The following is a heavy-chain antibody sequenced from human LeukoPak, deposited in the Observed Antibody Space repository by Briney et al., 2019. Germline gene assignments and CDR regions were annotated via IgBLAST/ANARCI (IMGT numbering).Heavy chain of an antibody. V-gene: IGHV3-7*01. CDR1: GFTFGDYA. J-gene: IGHJ3*02. Sequence: GGSLRLSCTASGFTFGDYAMSWVRQAPGKGLEWVAHIKQDGSEKYYVDSVKGRFTISRDNAKNSLYLQMNSLRAEDTAVYYCASNVDTAMGDAFDIWGQGTMVTVSS. CDR3: ASNVDTAMGDAFDI. CDR2: IKQDGSEK. D-gene: IGHD5-18*01.